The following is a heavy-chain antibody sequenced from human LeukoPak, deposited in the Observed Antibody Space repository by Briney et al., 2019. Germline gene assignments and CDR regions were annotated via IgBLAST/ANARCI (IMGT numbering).Heavy chain of an antibody. CDR2: ISDDGSNK. D-gene: IGHD3-10*01. V-gene: IGHV3-30*04. CDR3: ARDAGGSGTNWFDP. CDR1: GFTFSTLA. Sequence: GRSLRLSCAASGFTFSTLAMHWVRQAPGKGLEWVAVISDDGSNKYYADSVKGRFTISRDNSKNTLYLQINSLRAEDTAVYYCARDAGGSGTNWFDPWGQGTLVTVSS. J-gene: IGHJ5*02.